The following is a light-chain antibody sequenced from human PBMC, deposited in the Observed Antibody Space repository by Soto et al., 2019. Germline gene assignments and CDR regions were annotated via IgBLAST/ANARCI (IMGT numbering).Light chain of an antibody. CDR1: QSISSW. CDR3: QQSNSYS. CDR2: KAS. V-gene: IGKV1-5*03. J-gene: IGKJ5*01. Sequence: DIQMTQSPSTLSASVGDRVTITCRASQSISSWLAWYQQKPGKAPKLLIYKASSLESGVPSRFSGSGSGTEFTLTISSLQPDDVATYYCQQSNSYSFGQGTRLEIK.